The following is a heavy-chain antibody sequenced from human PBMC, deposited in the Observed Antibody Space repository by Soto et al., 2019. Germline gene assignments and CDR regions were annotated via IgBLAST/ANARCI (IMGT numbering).Heavy chain of an antibody. CDR1: GDSVTSGSYY. CDR3: AREWGLLPYYVMNV. V-gene: IGHV4-61*03. D-gene: IGHD7-27*01. CDR2: ISYTGRT. Sequence: SETLSLTCIVSGDSVTSGSYYWTWLRQPPGKGLEWIGYISYTGRTKYNPSLQSRVTISVDTSKNDFSLNLSSVTAADTAVYFCAREWGLLPYYVMNVWGHGTAVTVPS. J-gene: IGHJ6*02.